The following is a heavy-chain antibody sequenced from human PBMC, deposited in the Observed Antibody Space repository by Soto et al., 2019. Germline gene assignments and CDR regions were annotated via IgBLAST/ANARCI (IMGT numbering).Heavy chain of an antibody. D-gene: IGHD6-19*01. J-gene: IGHJ6*02. Sequence: SETLSLTCAVYGGSFSGYYWSWIRQPPGKGLKWIGEINHSGSTNYNPSLKSRVTISVDTSKNQFSLKLSSVTAADTAVYYCALMADHYYYYGMDVWGQGTTVTVSS. CDR2: INHSGST. V-gene: IGHV4-34*01. CDR3: ALMADHYYYYGMDV. CDR1: GGSFSGYY.